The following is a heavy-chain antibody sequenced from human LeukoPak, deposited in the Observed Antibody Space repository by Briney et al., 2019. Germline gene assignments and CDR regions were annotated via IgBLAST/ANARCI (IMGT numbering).Heavy chain of an antibody. J-gene: IGHJ5*02. D-gene: IGHD2-2*01. CDR1: GYTFTSYG. CDR3: ARDAGRVPAAPNWFDP. Sequence: ASVTVSCKASGYTFTSYGISWVRQAPGQGLEWMGWISAYNGNTNYAQKLQGRVTMTTDTSTSTAYMELRSLRSDDTAVYYCARDAGRVPAAPNWFDPWGQGTLVTVSS. CDR2: ISAYNGNT. V-gene: IGHV1-18*01.